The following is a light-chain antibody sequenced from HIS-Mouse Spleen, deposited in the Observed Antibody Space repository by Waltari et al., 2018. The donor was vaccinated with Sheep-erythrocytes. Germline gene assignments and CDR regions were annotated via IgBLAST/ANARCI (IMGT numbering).Light chain of an antibody. V-gene: IGLV6-57*04. CDR1: RGRIASHY. Sequence: NFMLTQPHSVSESPGKTVTIPCTRSRGRIASHYVQWYQQRPGSAPTTVIYEDNQRPSGVPDRFSGSIDSSSNSASLTISGLKTEDEADYYCQSYDSSNVVFGGGTKLTVL. CDR3: QSYDSSNVV. CDR2: EDN. J-gene: IGLJ2*01.